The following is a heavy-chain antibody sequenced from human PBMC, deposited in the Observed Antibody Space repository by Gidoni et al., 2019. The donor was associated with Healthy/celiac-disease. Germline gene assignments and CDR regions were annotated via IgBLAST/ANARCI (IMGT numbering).Heavy chain of an antibody. V-gene: IGHV3-30*18. CDR2: ISYDGSNK. CDR1: GFTFSSYG. J-gene: IGHJ4*02. D-gene: IGHD4-17*01. CDR3: AKVIYGDYVNLFVNSIDY. Sequence: QVPLVESGGGVVQPGRSLRLSCAASGFTFSSYGMHWVRQAPGKGLEWVAVISYDGSNKYYADSVKGRFTISRDNSKNTLYLQMNSLRAEDTAVYYCAKVIYGDYVNLFVNSIDYWGQGTLVTVSS.